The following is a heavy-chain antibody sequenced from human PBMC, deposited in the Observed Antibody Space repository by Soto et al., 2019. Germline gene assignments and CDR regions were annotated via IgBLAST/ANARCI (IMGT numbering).Heavy chain of an antibody. J-gene: IGHJ5*02. CDR3: ARGGTYYTFDP. CDR2: INAGNANT. CDR1: GYTFTNYA. D-gene: IGHD1-26*01. Sequence: ASVKVSFKASGYTFTNYAMHWLRQAPGQSLQWMGWINAGNANTKYSQKFQGRVTITRDTSASTAYMELTSLTFEDTAVYYCARGGTYYTFDPWGQGTLVTVSS. V-gene: IGHV1-3*01.